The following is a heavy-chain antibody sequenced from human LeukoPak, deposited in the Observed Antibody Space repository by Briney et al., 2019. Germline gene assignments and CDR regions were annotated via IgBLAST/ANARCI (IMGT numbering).Heavy chain of an antibody. CDR1: GFTFDDYA. J-gene: IGHJ4*02. Sequence: SLRLSCAASGFTFDDYAMHWVRQAPGKGLEWVSGISWDSGGIGYADSVKGRFTISRDNAKNSLYLQMNSLRAEDMALYYCAKGGPVYSSGWEYFDYWGQGTLVTVSS. CDR2: ISWDSGGI. CDR3: AKGGPVYSSGWEYFDY. D-gene: IGHD6-19*01. V-gene: IGHV3-9*03.